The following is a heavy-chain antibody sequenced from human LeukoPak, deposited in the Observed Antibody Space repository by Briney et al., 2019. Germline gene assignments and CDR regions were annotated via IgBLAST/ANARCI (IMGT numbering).Heavy chain of an antibody. CDR1: GYTLTELS. CDR3: AAYRGYSYGFLYFDY. D-gene: IGHD5-18*01. J-gene: IGHJ4*02. Sequence: GASVKVSCKVSGYTLTELSMHWVRQAPGKGLEWMGGFDPEDGETIYAQKFQGRVTMTEDTSTDTAYMELSSLRSEDTAVYYCAAYRGYSYGFLYFDYWGQGTLVTVSS. V-gene: IGHV1-24*01. CDR2: FDPEDGET.